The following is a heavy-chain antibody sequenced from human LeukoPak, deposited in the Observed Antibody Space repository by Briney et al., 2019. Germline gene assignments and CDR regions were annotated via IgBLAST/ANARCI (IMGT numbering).Heavy chain of an antibody. Sequence: ASVKVSCKASGYTFTGYYMHWVRQAPGQGLEWMGWINPNSGGTNYAQKFQGRVTMTRDTSISAAYMELSRLRSDDTAVYYCARHGLRSRAFDIWGQGTMVTVSS. CDR2: INPNSGGT. V-gene: IGHV1-2*02. CDR1: GYTFTGYY. D-gene: IGHD4-17*01. J-gene: IGHJ3*02. CDR3: ARHGLRSRAFDI.